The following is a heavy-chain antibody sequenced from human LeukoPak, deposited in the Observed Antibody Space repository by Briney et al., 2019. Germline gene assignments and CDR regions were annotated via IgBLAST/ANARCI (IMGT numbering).Heavy chain of an antibody. CDR3: ARGSGGGEPNDY. V-gene: IGHV1-18*01. Sequence: ASVKVSCKASGYTFTRYAITWLRQAPGQGPEWMGWFSTYNGNKNYAQKLQGRVTMTADTSTSTAYMELKNLESDDTAVYYCARGSGGGEPNDYWGQGTLVTVSS. CDR2: FSTYNGNK. CDR1: GYTFTRYA. D-gene: IGHD2-21*01. J-gene: IGHJ4*02.